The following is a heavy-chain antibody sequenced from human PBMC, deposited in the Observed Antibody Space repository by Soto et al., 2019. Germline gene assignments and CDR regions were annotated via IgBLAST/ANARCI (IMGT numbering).Heavy chain of an antibody. CDR3: VKGGWLDF. Sequence: EVQLLESGGGLVQPGGSLRLSCAASGFTFNTFEMSWVRQAPGRGLEWVSFISDDSSRTYYADAVKGRFTISRDNSKYTLHLQMNSLTAEDTAVYACVKGGWLDFWGQGTLVTVSS. J-gene: IGHJ5*01. V-gene: IGHV3-23*01. D-gene: IGHD3-16*01. CDR2: ISDDSSRT. CDR1: GFTFNTFE.